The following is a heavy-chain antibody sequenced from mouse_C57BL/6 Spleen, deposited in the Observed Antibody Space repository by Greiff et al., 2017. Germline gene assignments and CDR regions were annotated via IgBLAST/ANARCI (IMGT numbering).Heavy chain of an antibody. D-gene: IGHD1-1*01. V-gene: IGHV1-19*01. CDR1: GYTFTDYY. CDR2: INPYNGGT. CDR3: ARDTTVGGGGY. Sequence: VQLQQSGPVLVKPGASVKMSCKASGYTFTDYYMNWVKQSHGKSLEWIGVINPYNGGTSYNQKFKGKATLTVDKSSSTAYMELNSLTSEDSAVYYCARDTTVGGGGYWGQGTTLTVSS. J-gene: IGHJ2*01.